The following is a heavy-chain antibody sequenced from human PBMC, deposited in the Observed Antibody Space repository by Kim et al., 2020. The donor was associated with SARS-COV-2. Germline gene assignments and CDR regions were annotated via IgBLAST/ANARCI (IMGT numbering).Heavy chain of an antibody. J-gene: IGHJ4*02. CDR1: GGSFSGYY. Sequence: SETLSLTCAVYGGSFSGYYWSWIRQPPGKGLEWIGEINHRGSTNYNPSLTSRLTISVDTSKNQFSLRLSSVTAADTAVYYCARGGYDFWSGYRGTSKYYFVYWGQGTLVTVSS. D-gene: IGHD3-3*01. CDR2: INHRGST. CDR3: ARGGYDFWSGYRGTSKYYFVY. V-gene: IGHV4-34*01.